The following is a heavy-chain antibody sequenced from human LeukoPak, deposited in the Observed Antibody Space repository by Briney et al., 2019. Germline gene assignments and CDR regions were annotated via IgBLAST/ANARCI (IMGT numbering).Heavy chain of an antibody. D-gene: IGHD6-13*01. V-gene: IGHV4-38-2*02. CDR2: IYHSGST. J-gene: IGHJ3*02. CDR3: TREPAGIAAAGKALAFDI. Sequence: SETLSLTCAVSGYSISSGYYWGWIRQPPRKGLEWIGSIYHSGSTYYNPSLKSRVTMSVDTSENQFSLKLSSVTAADTAVYYCTREPAGIAAAGKALAFDIWGQGTMVTVSS. CDR1: GYSISSGYY.